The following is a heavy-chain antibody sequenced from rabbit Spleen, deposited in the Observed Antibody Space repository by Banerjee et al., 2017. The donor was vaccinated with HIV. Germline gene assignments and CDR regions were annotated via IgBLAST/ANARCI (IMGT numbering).Heavy chain of an antibody. CDR1: GFDFSSYG. D-gene: IGHD3-1*01. J-gene: IGHJ3*01. Sequence: QEQLVESGGGLVQPGGSLKLSCKASGFDFSSYGVSWVRQAPGKGLEWIGYIDPVFGITYYANWVNGRFSISRENAQNTVFLQMTSLTVADAATYFCARGPSGYGVGASDLWGPGPLVTVS. CDR2: IDPVFGIT. V-gene: IGHV1S47*01. CDR3: ARGPSGYGVGASDL.